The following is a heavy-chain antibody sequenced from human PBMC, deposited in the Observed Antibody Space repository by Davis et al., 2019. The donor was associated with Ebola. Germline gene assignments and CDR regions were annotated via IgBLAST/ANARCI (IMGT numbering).Heavy chain of an antibody. D-gene: IGHD3-3*01. CDR1: GFTFSGSA. CDR3: ARGNDFWRYFDY. CDR2: IRSKANSYAT. Sequence: PGGSLRLSCAASGFTFSGSAMHWVRQASGKGLEWVGRIRSKANSYATAYAASVKGRFTISRDNSKNTLYLQMNSLRAEDTAVYYCARGNDFWRYFDYWGQGTLVTASS. V-gene: IGHV3-73*01. J-gene: IGHJ4*02.